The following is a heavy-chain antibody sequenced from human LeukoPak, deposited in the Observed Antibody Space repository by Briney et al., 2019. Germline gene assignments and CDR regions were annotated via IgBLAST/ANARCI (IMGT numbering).Heavy chain of an antibody. Sequence: SETLSLTCDVSGYSITSTYWWGWMRQTPGRGLEWIGILHHSGSTSYSPSLKSRVTISVDTSKNQFSLRLSSVTAADTAVYYCARVGGDDSTGHYSVDYWGQGTLVTVSS. CDR2: LHHSGST. J-gene: IGHJ4*02. CDR1: GYSITSTYW. D-gene: IGHD3-22*01. CDR3: ARVGGDDSTGHYSVDY. V-gene: IGHV4-38-2*01.